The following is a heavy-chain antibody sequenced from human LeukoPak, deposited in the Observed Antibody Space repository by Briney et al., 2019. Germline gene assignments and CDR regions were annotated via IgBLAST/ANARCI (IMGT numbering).Heavy chain of an antibody. CDR3: AKEAPWATAMVILIDY. J-gene: IGHJ4*02. Sequence: GRSLRLSCAASRFTFSRYGMHWVRQAPGKGLEWVAVISYDGSNKDYADSVKGRFTISRDNSRNTLYLQMNSLRVEDTAVYYCAKEAPWATAMVILIDYWGQGTLVTVSS. CDR2: ISYDGSNK. D-gene: IGHD5-18*01. CDR1: RFTFSRYG. V-gene: IGHV3-30*18.